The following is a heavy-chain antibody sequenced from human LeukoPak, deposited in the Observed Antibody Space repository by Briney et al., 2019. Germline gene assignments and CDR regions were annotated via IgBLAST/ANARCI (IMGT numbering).Heavy chain of an antibody. J-gene: IGHJ4*02. CDR2: INHSGST. CDR1: GGSFSGYY. D-gene: IGHD3-3*01. V-gene: IGHV4-34*01. Sequence: SETLSLTCAVYGGSFSGYYWSWIRQPPGKGLEWIGEINHSGSTYYNPSLKSRVTISVDTSKNQFSLKLSSVTAADTAVYYCARDRSYDVDYWGQGTLVTVSS. CDR3: ARDRSYDVDY.